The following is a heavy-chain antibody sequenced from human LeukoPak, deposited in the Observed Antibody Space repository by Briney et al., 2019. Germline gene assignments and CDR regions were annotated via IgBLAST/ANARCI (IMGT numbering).Heavy chain of an antibody. V-gene: IGHV1-8*01. CDR2: MNPNSGNT. Sequence: VASVKVSCKASGYTFTSYDINWVRQATGQGLEWMGWMNPNSGNTGYAQKFQGRVTMTRNTSISTAYMELSSLRSEDTAAYYCARGQRDYYGSGSTNWGQGTLVTVSS. D-gene: IGHD3-10*01. CDR3: ARGQRDYYGSGSTN. J-gene: IGHJ4*02. CDR1: GYTFTSYD.